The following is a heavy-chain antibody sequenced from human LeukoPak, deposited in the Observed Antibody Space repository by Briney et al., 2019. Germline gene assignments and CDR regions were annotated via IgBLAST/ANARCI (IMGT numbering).Heavy chain of an antibody. CDR2: IYSDGSIT. J-gene: IGHJ4*02. D-gene: IGHD2-2*01. V-gene: IGHV3-74*01. CDR3: ASSTQISKYADY. CDR1: GFTFSSYW. Sequence: GGSLRLSCAAPGFTFSSYWMHWVRQAPGKGLVWVSRIYSDGSITTYADSVRGRFTISRDNAKSTLYLQMNSLRAEDTAVYYCASSTQISKYADYWGQGALVTVSS.